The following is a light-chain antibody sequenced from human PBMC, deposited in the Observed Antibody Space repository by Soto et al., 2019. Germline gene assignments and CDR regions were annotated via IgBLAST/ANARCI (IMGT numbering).Light chain of an antibody. V-gene: IGLV2-14*03. J-gene: IGLJ1*01. CDR1: SSDIGHYDY. CDR2: HVT. Sequence: QSALTQPASVSGSPGQSITISCTGTSSDIGHYDYVSWYQQNPGKAPKLMIYHVTYRPSGVSNRYSCSKSGNSASLTIPGLQADDEAYYYCCSLTTGHTYVFGSGTK. CDR3: CSLTTGHTYV.